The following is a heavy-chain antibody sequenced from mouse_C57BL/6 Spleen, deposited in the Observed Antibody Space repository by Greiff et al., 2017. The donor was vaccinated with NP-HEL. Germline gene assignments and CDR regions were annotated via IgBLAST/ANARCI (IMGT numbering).Heavy chain of an antibody. D-gene: IGHD1-1*01. CDR3: AREEGYYYGSSYENFDY. CDR2: IHPNSGST. V-gene: IGHV1-64*01. J-gene: IGHJ2*01. CDR1: GYTFTSYW. Sequence: QVQLQQPGAELVKPGASVKLSCKASGYTFTSYWMHWVKQRPGQGLEWIGMIHPNSGSTNYNEKFKSKATLTVDKSSSTAYMQLSSLTSEDSAVYYCAREEGYYYGSSYENFDYWGQGTTLTVSS.